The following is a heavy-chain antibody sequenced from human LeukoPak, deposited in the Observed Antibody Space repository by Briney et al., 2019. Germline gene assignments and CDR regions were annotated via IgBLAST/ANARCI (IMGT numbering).Heavy chain of an antibody. J-gene: IGHJ4*02. D-gene: IGHD6-6*01. V-gene: IGHV4-59*01. CDR2: IYYSGST. CDR1: GGSISSYY. Sequence: SETLSLTCTVSGGSISSYYWSWIRRPPGKGLEWIGYIYYSGSTNYNPSLKSRVTISVDTSKNQFSLKLSSVTAADTAVYYCARSPSARPLDYWGQGTLVTVSS. CDR3: ARSPSARPLDY.